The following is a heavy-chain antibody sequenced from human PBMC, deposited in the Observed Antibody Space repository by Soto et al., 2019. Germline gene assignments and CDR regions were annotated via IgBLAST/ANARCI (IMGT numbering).Heavy chain of an antibody. CDR2: ISAYNGNT. CDR1: GYTFASYA. D-gene: IGHD6-13*01. V-gene: IGHV1-18*01. CDR3: ARESSSSCHDY. J-gene: IGHJ4*02. Sequence: ASVKVSCKASGYTFASYAISWMRQAPGQGLEWMGWISAYNGNTNYAQKLQGRVTMTTDTSTSTAYMELRSLRSDDTAVYYCARESSSSCHDYWGQGTLVTVSS.